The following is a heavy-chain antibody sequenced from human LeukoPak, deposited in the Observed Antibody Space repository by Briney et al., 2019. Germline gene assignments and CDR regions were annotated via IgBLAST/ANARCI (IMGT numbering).Heavy chain of an antibody. CDR3: ARGPYYYYGMDV. CDR1: GGTFSSYA. Sequence: ASVKVSCKASGGTFSSYAISWVRQAPGQGLEWMGGIIPIFGTANYAQKFQGRVTITADESTSTAYMELSGLRSEDTAVYYCARGPYYYYGMDVWGQGTTVTVSS. J-gene: IGHJ6*02. V-gene: IGHV1-69*13. CDR2: IIPIFGTA.